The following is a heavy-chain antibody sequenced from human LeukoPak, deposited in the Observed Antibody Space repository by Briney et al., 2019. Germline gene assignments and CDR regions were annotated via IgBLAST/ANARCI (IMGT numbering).Heavy chain of an antibody. CDR1: GFTFSSYS. V-gene: IGHV3-48*02. CDR2: ISSSSSTI. CDR3: ARTPRDSSWYSAFYYYYYMDV. J-gene: IGHJ6*03. D-gene: IGHD6-13*01. Sequence: GGSLRLSCAASGFTFSSYSMNWVRQAPGKGLEWVSYISSSSSTIYYADSVKGRFTISRDNAKNSLYLQMNSLRDEDTAVYYCARTPRDSSWYSAFYYYYYMDVWGKGTTVTVSS.